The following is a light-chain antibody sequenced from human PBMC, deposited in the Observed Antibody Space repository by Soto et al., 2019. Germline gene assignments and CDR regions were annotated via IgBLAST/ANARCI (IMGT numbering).Light chain of an antibody. CDR1: QSVASN. CDR2: GAS. CDR3: QEYHNWPPQYT. V-gene: IGKV3-15*01. Sequence: EIVMTQSLASLSVSPGDGASLSCRAIQSVASNVAWYQQKPGQGPRLLIHGASTRAVGVPARFSGSGSGTDFTLTISSLQSEDFAVYYCQEYHNWPPQYTFGQGTKLQIK. J-gene: IGKJ2*01.